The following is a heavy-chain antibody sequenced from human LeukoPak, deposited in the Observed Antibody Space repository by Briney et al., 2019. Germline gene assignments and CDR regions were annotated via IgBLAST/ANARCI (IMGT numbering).Heavy chain of an antibody. D-gene: IGHD3-3*01. CDR3: ARDGDFLLEALDY. Sequence: HTGGSLRLSCAASGFTFSSYWMSWVRQAPGKGLEWVANIKQDGSEKYYVDSVKGRFTISRDNAKNSLYLQMNSLRAEDTAVYYCARDGDFLLEALDYRGQGTLVTVSS. CDR2: IKQDGSEK. CDR1: GFTFSSYW. V-gene: IGHV3-7*01. J-gene: IGHJ4*02.